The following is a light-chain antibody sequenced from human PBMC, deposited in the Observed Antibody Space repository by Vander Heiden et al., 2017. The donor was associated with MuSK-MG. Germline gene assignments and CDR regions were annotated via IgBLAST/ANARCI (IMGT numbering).Light chain of an antibody. CDR2: LGS. Sequence: DIVMTPSPLSLPVTPGEPASISCRSRQCLLHSNGYNYLDWYLQKPGQSPQLLIYLGSNRASGVPDRFSGSGSGTDFTLKISRVEAEDVGVYYCMQALQTPTFGQGTKVEIK. CDR3: MQALQTPT. J-gene: IGKJ1*01. CDR1: QCLLHSNGYNY. V-gene: IGKV2-28*01.